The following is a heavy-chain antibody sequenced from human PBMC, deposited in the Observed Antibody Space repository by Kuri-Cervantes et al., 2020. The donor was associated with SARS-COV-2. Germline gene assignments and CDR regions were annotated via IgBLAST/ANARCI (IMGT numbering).Heavy chain of an antibody. CDR1: GGSISSYY. Sequence: SETLSLTCTVSGGSISSYYWSWIRQPPGKGLEWIGYIYYSGSTNYNPSLKSRVTISVDTSKNQFSLKLSSVTAADTAVYYCARHGGQTNWGKGDYWGQGTLVTVSS. CDR3: ARHGGQTNWGKGDY. CDR2: IYYSGST. D-gene: IGHD7-27*01. V-gene: IGHV4-59*01. J-gene: IGHJ4*02.